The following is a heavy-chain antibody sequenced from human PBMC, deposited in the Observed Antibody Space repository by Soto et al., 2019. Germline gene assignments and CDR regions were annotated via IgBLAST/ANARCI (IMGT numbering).Heavy chain of an antibody. CDR3: ARGGRGYDILPGYSQKRMRKGNWFDP. J-gene: IGHJ5*02. V-gene: IGHV4-34*01. Sequence: SETLSLTFAVYGGSFSGYYWSWIRQPPGKGLEWIGEINHSGSTNYNPSLKSRVTISVDTSKNQFSLKLSSVTAPDTAVYYCARGGRGYDILPGYSQKRMRKGNWFDPWCQGTLVTVSS. D-gene: IGHD3-9*01. CDR2: INHSGST. CDR1: GGSFSGYY.